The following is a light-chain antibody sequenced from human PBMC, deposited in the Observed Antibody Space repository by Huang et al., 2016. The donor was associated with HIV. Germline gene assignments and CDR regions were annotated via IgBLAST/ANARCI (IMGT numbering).Light chain of an antibody. CDR2: AAS. V-gene: IGKV1-39*01. J-gene: IGKJ2*01. Sequence: DIQMTQSPSSLSASVGDRVTITCRASQSISSYLNWYQQKPGKAPKLLIYAASSLQRGVPSRFSGSGSGTEFNLTISSLQPEDFATYYCQQSYSTPLMYTFGQGTKLEIK. CDR3: QQSYSTPLMYT. CDR1: QSISSY.